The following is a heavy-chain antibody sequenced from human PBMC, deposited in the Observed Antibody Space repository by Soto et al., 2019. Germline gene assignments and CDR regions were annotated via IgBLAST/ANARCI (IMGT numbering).Heavy chain of an antibody. Sequence: ASVKVSCKASGYTFTSYGITWVRQAPGQGLEWMGWISAHNGDTTYAQEFQGRVTMTTDTSTRTAYMELRSLRSDDTAVYFCARVRLSLFDYWGQGTLVTVSA. D-gene: IGHD3-10*01. CDR2: ISAHNGDT. CDR3: ARVRLSLFDY. J-gene: IGHJ4*02. CDR1: GYTFTSYG. V-gene: IGHV1-18*04.